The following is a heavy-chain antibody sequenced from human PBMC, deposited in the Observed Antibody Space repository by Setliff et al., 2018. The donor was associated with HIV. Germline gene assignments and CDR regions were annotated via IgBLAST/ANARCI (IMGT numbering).Heavy chain of an antibody. CDR3: ARDEWFGRFDP. V-gene: IGHV3-33*08. Sequence: PGGSLRLSCAASGFTFSSYSMNWVRQAPGKGLEWVALIWYDGSNKNYADSVKGRFTISRDNAKNSLYLQMNNMRAEDTAVYFCARDEWFGRFDPWGQGTLVTVSS. CDR1: GFTFSSYS. J-gene: IGHJ5*02. D-gene: IGHD3-10*01. CDR2: IWYDGSNK.